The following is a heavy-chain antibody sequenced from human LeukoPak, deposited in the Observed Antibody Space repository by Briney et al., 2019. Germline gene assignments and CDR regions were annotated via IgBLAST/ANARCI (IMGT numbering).Heavy chain of an antibody. CDR3: ARDLVPAAIRAFXI. Sequence: PSETLSLTCSVSGGSISNYYWSWIQQSPGRGLEWIGYVYYSGITNYNPSLKSPVTMSVDTSKNQFSLKLSSVIAVDTAVCYCARDLVPAAIRAFXIXXQGTXXTVS. V-gene: IGHV4-59*01. CDR1: GGSISNYY. CDR2: VYYSGIT. D-gene: IGHD2-2*01. J-gene: IGHJ3*02.